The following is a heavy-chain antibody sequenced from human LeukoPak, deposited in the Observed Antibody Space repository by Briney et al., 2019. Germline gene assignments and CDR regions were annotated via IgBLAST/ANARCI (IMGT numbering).Heavy chain of an antibody. D-gene: IGHD4-11*01. CDR1: GGSISSSNYY. J-gene: IGHJ5*02. CDR2: IYYSGST. CDR3: ARVVYSNYWFDP. V-gene: IGHV4-39*07. Sequence: SETLSLTCTVSGGSISSSNYYWGWIRQPPGKGLEWIGSIYYSGSTYYNPSLKSRVTISVDTSKNQLSLKLSSVTAADTAVYYCARVVYSNYWFDPWGQGTLVTVSS.